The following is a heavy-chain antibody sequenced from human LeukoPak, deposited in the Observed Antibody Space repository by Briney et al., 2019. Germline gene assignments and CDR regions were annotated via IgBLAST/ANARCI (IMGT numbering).Heavy chain of an antibody. CDR3: ARPHSSNWYGLDY. CDR1: GFTLSSNY. Sequence: GGSLRLSCAASGFTLSSNYMSWVPQAPGKGLEWVSVIYSGDSTYYADSVKGRFTISRDNSKNTLYLQMNSLRAEDTAVYYCARPHSSNWYGLDYWGQGTLITVSS. V-gene: IGHV3-66*02. D-gene: IGHD6-13*01. CDR2: IYSGDST. J-gene: IGHJ4*02.